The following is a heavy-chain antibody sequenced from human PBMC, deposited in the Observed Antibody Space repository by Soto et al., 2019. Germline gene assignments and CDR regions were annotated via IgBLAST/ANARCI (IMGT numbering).Heavy chain of an antibody. D-gene: IGHD2-21*02. V-gene: IGHV1-3*01. CDR3: ARVRTGGDHYYYYYGMDV. CDR2: INAGNGNT. J-gene: IGHJ6*02. Sequence: AASVKVSCKASGYTFTSYAMHWVRQAPGQRLEWMGWINAGNGNTEYSQKFQGRVTITRDTSTSTAYMELSSLRSEDTAVYYCARVRTGGDHYYYYYGMDVWGQGTTVTVSS. CDR1: GYTFTSYA.